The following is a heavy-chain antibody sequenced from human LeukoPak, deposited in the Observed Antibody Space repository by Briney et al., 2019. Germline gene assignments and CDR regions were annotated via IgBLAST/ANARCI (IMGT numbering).Heavy chain of an antibody. CDR3: ARRLLLSRYFDY. J-gene: IGHJ4*02. CDR1: GFTFSSYA. Sequence: GGSLRLSCAASGFTFSSYAMSWVRQAPGKGLEWVSAISGSGGSTYYADSVKGRFTISRDNSKNTLYLQMNSLRAEDTAVYYCARRLLLSRYFDYWGQGTLVTVSS. D-gene: IGHD3-22*01. CDR2: ISGSGGST. V-gene: IGHV3-23*01.